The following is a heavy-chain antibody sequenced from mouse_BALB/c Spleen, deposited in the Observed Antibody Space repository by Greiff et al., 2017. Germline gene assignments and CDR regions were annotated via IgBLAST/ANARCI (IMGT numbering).Heavy chain of an antibody. V-gene: IGHV6-6*02. CDR2: IRLKSNNYAT. CDR3: TMPGTSYAMDY. D-gene: IGHD4-1*01. CDR1: GFTFSNYW. Sequence: EVKLMESGGGLVQPGGSMKLSCVASGFTFSNYWMNWVRQSPEKGLEWVAEIRLKSNNYATHYAESVKGRFTISRDDSKSSVYMQMNNLRAEDTGIYYCTMPGTSYAMDYWGQGTSVTVSS. J-gene: IGHJ4*01.